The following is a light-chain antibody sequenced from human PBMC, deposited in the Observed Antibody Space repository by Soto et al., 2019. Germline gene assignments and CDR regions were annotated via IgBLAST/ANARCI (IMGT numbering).Light chain of an antibody. CDR2: QDT. CDR3: QAWDSSTAV. J-gene: IGLJ2*01. Sequence: SSELTQPPSVSVSPGQTASITCSGDKLGDKYACWYQQKPGQSPVLVIYQDTKRPSGIPDRFSGSNSGNTATLTISGTQAMDEADYYCQAWDSSTAVFGGGTKLTVL. V-gene: IGLV3-1*01. CDR1: KLGDKY.